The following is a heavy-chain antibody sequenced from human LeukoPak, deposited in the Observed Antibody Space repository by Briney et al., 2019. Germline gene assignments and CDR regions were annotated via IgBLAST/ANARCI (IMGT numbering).Heavy chain of an antibody. CDR3: ARELTERGYYYYGMDV. Sequence: PSETLSLTCTVSGGSISSYYWSWIRQPAGKGLEWIGRIYTSGSTNYNPSPKSRVTMSVDTSKNQFSLKLSSVTAADTAVYYCARELTERGYYYYGMDVWGQGTTVTVSS. CDR2: IYTSGST. D-gene: IGHD1-1*01. V-gene: IGHV4-4*07. CDR1: GGSISSYY. J-gene: IGHJ6*02.